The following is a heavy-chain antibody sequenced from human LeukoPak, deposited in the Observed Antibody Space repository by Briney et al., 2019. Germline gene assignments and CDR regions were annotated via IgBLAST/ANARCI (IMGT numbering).Heavy chain of an antibody. CDR3: ARGDEGDYGDYVSGAFDI. CDR2: ISSSSSYI. Sequence: GGSLRLSCAASGFTFSSYSMNWVRQAPGKGLEWVSSISSSSSYIYYADSVKGRFTISRDNAKNSLYLQMNSLRAEDTAVYYCARGDEGDYGDYVSGAFDIWGQGTMVPVSS. V-gene: IGHV3-21*01. CDR1: GFTFSSYS. D-gene: IGHD4-17*01. J-gene: IGHJ3*02.